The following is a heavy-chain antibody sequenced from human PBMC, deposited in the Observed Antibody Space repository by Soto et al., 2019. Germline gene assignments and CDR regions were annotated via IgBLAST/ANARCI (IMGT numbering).Heavy chain of an antibody. V-gene: IGHV3-9*01. CDR1: GFTFDDYA. CDR2: ISWDGGNI. CDR3: AKDIYSSSSGQDY. Sequence: EVQLVESGGGLVQPGRSLRLSCAASGFTFDDYAMHWVRQAPGKGLEWVSGISWDGGNIGYADSVKGRFTISRDNAKNSLFLQMNSLRADDTALYFCAKDIYSSSSGQDYWGQGTPVTVSS. D-gene: IGHD6-6*01. J-gene: IGHJ4*02.